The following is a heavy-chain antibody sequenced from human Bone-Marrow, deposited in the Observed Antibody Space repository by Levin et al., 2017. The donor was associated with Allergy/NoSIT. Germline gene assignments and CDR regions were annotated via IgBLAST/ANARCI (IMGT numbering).Heavy chain of an antibody. V-gene: IGHV3-7*04. J-gene: IGHJ3*02. CDR2: INEDGSEE. Sequence: QPGGSLRLSCATSGFTFTNYWMTWVRQAPGKGLEWVANINEDGSEENYMDSVKGRFTISRDNARNSLYMQMNSLRVEDTAVYYCVRDNGGNYGGIWVDALDIWGQGTMVTVSS. D-gene: IGHD4/OR15-4a*01. CDR1: GFTFTNYW. CDR3: VRDNGGNYGGIWVDALDI.